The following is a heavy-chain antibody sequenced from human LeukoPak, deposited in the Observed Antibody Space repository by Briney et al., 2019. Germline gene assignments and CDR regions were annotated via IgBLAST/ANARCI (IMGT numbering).Heavy chain of an antibody. D-gene: IGHD2-15*01. V-gene: IGHV5-51*01. CDR3: ARLDGGRPDVFDY. Sequence: GVALKSSCKGSGYSFTSYWIGWVRQMTGKGLEWMGIIYPGDSDTRYSPSFQGQVTIPADKSISTAYLQWSSLKASDTAMYYCARLDGGRPDVFDYWGQGTLVTVSS. CDR2: IYPGDSDT. J-gene: IGHJ4*02. CDR1: GYSFTSYW.